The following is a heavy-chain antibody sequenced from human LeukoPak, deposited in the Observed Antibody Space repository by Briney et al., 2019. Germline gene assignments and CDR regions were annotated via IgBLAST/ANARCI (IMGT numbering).Heavy chain of an antibody. Sequence: GGSLRLSCAASGFTFSSYGMHWVRQAPGKGLEWVAFIRYDGSNKYYADSVKGRFTISRDNSKNTLYLQTNSLRAEDTAVYYCAKDSISYGGFDYWGQGTLVTVSS. V-gene: IGHV3-30*02. CDR2: IRYDGSNK. CDR3: AKDSISYGGFDY. D-gene: IGHD3-3*02. J-gene: IGHJ4*02. CDR1: GFTFSSYG.